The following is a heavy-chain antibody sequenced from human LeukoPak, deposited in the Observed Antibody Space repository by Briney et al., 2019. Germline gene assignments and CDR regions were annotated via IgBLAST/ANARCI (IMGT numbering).Heavy chain of an antibody. J-gene: IGHJ4*02. CDR1: GCTFSSYE. Sequence: GGSLRLSCAASGCTFSSYEMNWVRQAPGKGLEWVSYISSSCSTIYYADSVKGRFTISRDNAKNSLYLQMNSLRAEDTAVYYCARSGVPAAILIDYWGQGTLVTVSS. D-gene: IGHD2-2*01. CDR2: ISSSCSTI. V-gene: IGHV3-48*03. CDR3: ARSGVPAAILIDY.